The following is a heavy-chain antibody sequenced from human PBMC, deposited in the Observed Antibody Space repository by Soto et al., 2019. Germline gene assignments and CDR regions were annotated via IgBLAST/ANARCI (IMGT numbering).Heavy chain of an antibody. CDR2: IYPGDSDT. J-gene: IGHJ3*02. CDR1: GYSFTSYW. D-gene: IGHD1-7*01. Sequence: GESLKISCKGSGYSFTSYWIGWVRQMPGKGLEWVGIIYPGDSDTRYSTSFQGQVTISADKSISTAYLQWSSLKASDTAMYYCARRGNNWNYADAFDIWGQGTMVTVSS. CDR3: ARRGNNWNYADAFDI. V-gene: IGHV5-51*01.